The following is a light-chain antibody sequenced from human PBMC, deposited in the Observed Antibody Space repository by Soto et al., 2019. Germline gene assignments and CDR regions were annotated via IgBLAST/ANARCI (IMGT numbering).Light chain of an antibody. CDR1: QDISSA. J-gene: IGKJ2*01. CDR3: QQFNSYPHT. Sequence: AIQLTQSPSSLSASVGDRVSITCRASQDISSALAWYQQKPGKAPKLLIFDASSLQSGVPSRFSGSGSGTDFTLTISSLQPEDFATYHCQQFNSYPHTFGQGTKLEIK. V-gene: IGKV1-13*02. CDR2: DAS.